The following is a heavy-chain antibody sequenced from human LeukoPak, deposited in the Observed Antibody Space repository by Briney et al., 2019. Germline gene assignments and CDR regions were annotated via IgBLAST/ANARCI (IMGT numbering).Heavy chain of an antibody. CDR1: GGTFSSYA. CDR2: IIPISGTA. J-gene: IGHJ4*02. V-gene: IGHV1-69*05. D-gene: IGHD3-22*01. CDR3: ARGAYYYDSSGYYHQYYFDY. Sequence: GASVKVSCKASGGTFSSYAISWVRQAPGQGLEWMGGIIPISGTANYAQKFQGRVTITTDESTSTAYMELSSLRSEDTAVYYCARGAYYYDSSGYYHQYYFDYWGQGTLVTVSS.